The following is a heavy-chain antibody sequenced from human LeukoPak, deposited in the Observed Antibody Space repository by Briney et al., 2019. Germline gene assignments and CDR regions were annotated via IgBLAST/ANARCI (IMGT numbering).Heavy chain of an antibody. V-gene: IGHV3-21*01. CDR1: GFTVSVNY. CDR2: ISTSSSYI. CDR3: APNWFAP. Sequence: GGSLRLSCAAFGFTVSVNYMSWVRQAPGKGLEWVSSISTSSSYIYYADSVKGRFTISRDNVKNTLYLQMNSLTADDTAVYYCAPNWFAPWGQGTLVTVSS. J-gene: IGHJ5*02.